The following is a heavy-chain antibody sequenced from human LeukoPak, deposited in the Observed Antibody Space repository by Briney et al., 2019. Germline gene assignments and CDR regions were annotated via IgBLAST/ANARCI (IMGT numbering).Heavy chain of an antibody. V-gene: IGHV4-4*02. CDR3: ASHLAVPGTRGFDD. Sequence: SETLSLTCAVFDDSIYTNKWWSWVRQPPGKGLEWIGEVSQTGTTYYDPSLTGRITISVDRSRNQFSLTLRSATAADTGVYYCASHLAVPGTRGFDDWGQGIPVTVSS. J-gene: IGHJ4*02. D-gene: IGHD6-19*01. CDR2: VSQTGTT. CDR1: DDSIYTNKW.